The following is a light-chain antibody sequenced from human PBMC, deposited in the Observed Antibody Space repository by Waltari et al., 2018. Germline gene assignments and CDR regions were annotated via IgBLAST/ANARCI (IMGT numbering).Light chain of an antibody. CDR3: QSFDNMLSGGVV. CDR1: PSNIGAGPD. V-gene: IGLV1-40*01. Sequence: QSVLTQPPSVSGTPGPRVTISFSGSPSNIGAGPDVHWYPHLPGTAPKLLIYGNNNRPSGVPDRFSGSKSGTSASLAITGLQADDEADYFCQSFDNMLSGGVVFGGGTKLAVL. J-gene: IGLJ2*01. CDR2: GNN.